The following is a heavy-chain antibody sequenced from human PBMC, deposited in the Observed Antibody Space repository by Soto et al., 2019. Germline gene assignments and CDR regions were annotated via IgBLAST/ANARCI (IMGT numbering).Heavy chain of an antibody. J-gene: IGHJ6*02. CDR2: IRSKAYGGTT. Sequence: SLGLSCTASGFTFGDYAMSWFRQAPGKGLERVGFIRSKAYGGTTEYAASVKGRFTISRDDSKSIAYLQMNSLKTEDTAVYYCTREARDGYNPSYYYYGMDVWGQGTTVTVSS. CDR3: TREARDGYNPSYYYYGMDV. D-gene: IGHD5-12*01. V-gene: IGHV3-49*03. CDR1: GFTFGDYA.